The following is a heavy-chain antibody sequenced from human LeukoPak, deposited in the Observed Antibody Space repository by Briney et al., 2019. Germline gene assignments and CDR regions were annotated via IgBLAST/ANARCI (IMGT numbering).Heavy chain of an antibody. J-gene: IGHJ4*02. V-gene: IGHV3-21*01. CDR1: GFTFSSYS. CDR3: ARVISVAGYDY. Sequence: PGGSLRLSCAASGFTFSSYSMNWVRQAPGKGLEWGSSISSSSSYIYYADSVKGRFTISRDNAKNSLYLQMNILRAEDTAVYYCARVISVAGYDYWGQGTLVTVSS. CDR2: ISSSSSYI. D-gene: IGHD6-19*01.